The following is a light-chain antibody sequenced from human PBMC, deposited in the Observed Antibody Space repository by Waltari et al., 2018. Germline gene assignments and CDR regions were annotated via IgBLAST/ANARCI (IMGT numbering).Light chain of an antibody. CDR2: GAP. CDR1: QSVSRF. Sequence: EVVMTQSPATLSVSPGERVTLSCRASQSVSRFVAWYQQKPGQAPRLLISGAPTRATGIPARFSGSGSGTEFTLTISSLQSEDFAIYYCQQYNDWPPLTFGGGTKLEIK. V-gene: IGKV3-15*01. J-gene: IGKJ4*01. CDR3: QQYNDWPPLT.